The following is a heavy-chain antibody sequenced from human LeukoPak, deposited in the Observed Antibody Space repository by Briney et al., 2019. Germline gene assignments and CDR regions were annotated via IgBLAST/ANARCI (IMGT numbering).Heavy chain of an antibody. D-gene: IGHD2-21*02. CDR3: ARVVTAIELFDY. Sequence: VASVTVSCKASGYTFTSYGISWVRQAPGQGLEWMGWISAYNGNTNYAQKLQGRVTMTTDTSTSTAYMELRSLRSDDTAVYYCARVVTAIELFDYWGQGTLVTVSS. V-gene: IGHV1-18*01. CDR1: GYTFTSYG. J-gene: IGHJ4*02. CDR2: ISAYNGNT.